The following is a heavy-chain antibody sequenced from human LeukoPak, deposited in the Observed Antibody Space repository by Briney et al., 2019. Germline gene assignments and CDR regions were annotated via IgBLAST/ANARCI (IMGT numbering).Heavy chain of an antibody. CDR3: ARGQFGVPYFDY. D-gene: IGHD3-16*01. CDR2: INHSGST. J-gene: IGHJ4*02. Sequence: PSETLSLTCAVYGGSFSGYYWSWIRQPPGKGLEWIGEINHSGSTNYNPSLKSRVTISVDTSKNQFSLKLSSVTAADTAVYYCARGQFGVPYFDYWGQGTLVTVSS. V-gene: IGHV4-34*01. CDR1: GGSFSGYY.